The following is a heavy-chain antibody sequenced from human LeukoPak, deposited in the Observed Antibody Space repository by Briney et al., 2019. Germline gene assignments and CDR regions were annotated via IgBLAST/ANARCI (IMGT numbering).Heavy chain of an antibody. CDR3: TRGSPGYSSGWLDF. D-gene: IGHD6-19*01. CDR1: AFTFSSYW. V-gene: IGHV3-74*01. J-gene: IGHJ4*02. Sequence: GGSLRLSCATSAFTFSSYWMHWVRQAPGKGLVWVSRINSDGSSRSYADYVKGRFTISRDDAKNTLYLQMSSLSVDDTAIYYCTRGSPGYSSGWLDFWGQGILVTVSS. CDR2: INSDGSSR.